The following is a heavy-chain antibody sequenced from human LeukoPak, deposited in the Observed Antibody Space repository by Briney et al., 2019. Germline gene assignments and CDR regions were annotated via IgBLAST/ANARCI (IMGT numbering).Heavy chain of an antibody. Sequence: GASVKVSCKASGYTFTNSYIHWVRQAPGQVLEWRGLINPDGGNTSYAQSFQGRVTLTRGTSTSTVYMELSSLRSEDTAIYYCARIRDGYNDAYDVWGQGTVVTVPS. J-gene: IGHJ3*01. D-gene: IGHD5-24*01. V-gene: IGHV1-46*01. CDR1: GYTFTNSY. CDR3: ARIRDGYNDAYDV. CDR2: INPDGGNT.